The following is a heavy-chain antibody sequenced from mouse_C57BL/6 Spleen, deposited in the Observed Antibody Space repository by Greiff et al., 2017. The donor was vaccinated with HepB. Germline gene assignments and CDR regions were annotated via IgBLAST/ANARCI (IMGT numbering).Heavy chain of an antibody. CDR1: GYTFTSYG. CDR3: ARRVGGDYAMDY. V-gene: IGHV1-81*01. D-gene: IGHD1-1*01. Sequence: VQVVESGAELARPGASVKLSCKASGYTFTSYGISWVKQRTGQGLEWIGEIYPRSGNTYYNEKFKGKATLTADKSSSTAYMELRSLTSEDSAVYFCARRVGGDYAMDYWGQGTSVTVSS. CDR2: IYPRSGNT. J-gene: IGHJ4*01.